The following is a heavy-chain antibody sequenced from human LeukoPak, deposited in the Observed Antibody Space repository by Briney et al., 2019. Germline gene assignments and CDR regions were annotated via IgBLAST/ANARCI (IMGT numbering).Heavy chain of an antibody. CDR2: IYYSGST. D-gene: IGHD2-2*01. J-gene: IGHJ2*01. CDR1: GGSISSGDYY. V-gene: IGHV4-30-4*08. Sequence: SQTLSLTCTVSGGSISSGDYYWSWIRQPPGKGLEWIGYIYYSGSTYYNPSLKCRVTISVDTSKNQFSLKLSSVTAADTAVYYCARERWHVVVPARPQGEWYFDLWGRGTLVTVSS. CDR3: ARERWHVVVPARPQGEWYFDL.